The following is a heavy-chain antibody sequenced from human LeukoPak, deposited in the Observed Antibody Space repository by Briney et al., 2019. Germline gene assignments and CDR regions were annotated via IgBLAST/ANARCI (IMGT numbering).Heavy chain of an antibody. D-gene: IGHD3-22*01. CDR3: ARLFSDSVVVVVTNYYMDV. J-gene: IGHJ6*03. CDR1: GGSISSSSYY. V-gene: IGHV4-39*01. CDR2: IYYSGST. Sequence: SETLSLTCTVSGGSISSSSYYWGWIRQPPGKGLEWIGSIYYSGSTYYNPSLKSRVTISVDTSKNQFSLRLSSVTAADTAVYYCARLFSDSVVVVVTNYYMDVWGKGTTVTVSS.